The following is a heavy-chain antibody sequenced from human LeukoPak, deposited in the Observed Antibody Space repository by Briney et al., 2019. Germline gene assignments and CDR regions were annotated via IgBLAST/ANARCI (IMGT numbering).Heavy chain of an antibody. V-gene: IGHV1-8*01. CDR3: ARGVHHSGSSGYYYGEFDS. CDR2: MNPNRANT. J-gene: IGHJ4*02. D-gene: IGHD3-22*01. Sequence: GASVKVACKASGYSFTGYDINWVRHASGQGLEWMGWMNPNRANTAYAQKFQGRVFMTRNTSISTVYMELSSLRSDDTAVYYCARGVHHSGSSGYYYGEFDSWGLGTLVTVSS. CDR1: GYSFTGYD.